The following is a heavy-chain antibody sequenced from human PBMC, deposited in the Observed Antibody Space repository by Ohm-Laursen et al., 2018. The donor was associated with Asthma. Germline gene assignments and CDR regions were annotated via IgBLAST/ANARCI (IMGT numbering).Heavy chain of an antibody. Sequence: SDTLSLTCTVSGGSISSSSYYWGWIRQPPGKGLEWIGSIYYSGRTYYNPSLKRRVTISVNTSKNQFSLKLSSVTAADTAVYYCARHPSWWTPTRWIDYWGQGTLVTVSS. CDR1: GGSISSSSYY. CDR2: IYYSGRT. J-gene: IGHJ4*02. CDR3: ARHPSWWTPTRWIDY. D-gene: IGHD2-15*01. V-gene: IGHV4-39*01.